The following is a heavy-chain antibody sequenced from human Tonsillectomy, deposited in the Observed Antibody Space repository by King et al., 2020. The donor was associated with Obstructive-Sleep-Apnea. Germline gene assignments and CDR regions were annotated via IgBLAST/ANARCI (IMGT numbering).Heavy chain of an antibody. V-gene: IGHV3-33*01. J-gene: IGHJ6*02. D-gene: IGHD6-19*01. Sequence: VQLVESGGGVVQPGRSLRLSCAASGFTFSIYGMHWVRQAPGKGLEWVAVIWYDGSNKYYADSVKGRFTISRDNSKNTLYLQMNSLRAEDTAVYYCAREGSGWYDYYYYGMDVWGQGTTVTVSS. CDR1: GFTFSIYG. CDR2: IWYDGSNK. CDR3: AREGSGWYDYYYYGMDV.